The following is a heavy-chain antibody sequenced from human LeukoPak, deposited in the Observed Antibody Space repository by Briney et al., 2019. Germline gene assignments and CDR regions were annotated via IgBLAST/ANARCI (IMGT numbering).Heavy chain of an antibody. CDR2: ISSSGSTI. D-gene: IGHD6-6*01. V-gene: IGHV3-48*03. CDR1: GFTFSSYE. J-gene: IGHJ6*03. CDR3: XXXXXXTRHREYYYYYYMDV. Sequence: PGGSLRLSCAASGFTFSSYEMNWVRQAPGKGLEWVSYISSSGSTIYYADSVKGRFTISRDNSKNTLYLQMNSLRAEDTAVYYXXXXXXXTRHREYYYYYYMDVWGKGTTVTISS.